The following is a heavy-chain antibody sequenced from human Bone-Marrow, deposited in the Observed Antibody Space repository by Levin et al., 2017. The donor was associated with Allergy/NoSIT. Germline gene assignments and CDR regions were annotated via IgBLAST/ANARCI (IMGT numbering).Heavy chain of an antibody. CDR1: GGSISTYA. Sequence: SETLSLTCTVSGGSISTYAWSWIRQPPGKGLEWIGYIHDSETTKSNPTLQSRVTISMDTSKNQFSLKLRSVTAADTAVYFCARPRDSGTNHMWYFDLWGRGTLVTVSS. CDR2: IHDSETT. CDR3: ARPRDSGTNHMWYFDL. J-gene: IGHJ2*01. V-gene: IGHV4-59*01. D-gene: IGHD1-26*01.